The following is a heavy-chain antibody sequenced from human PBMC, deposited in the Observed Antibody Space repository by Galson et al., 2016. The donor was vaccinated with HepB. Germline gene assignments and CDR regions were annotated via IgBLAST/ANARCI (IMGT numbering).Heavy chain of an antibody. V-gene: IGHV3-48*02. CDR2: ISSSSSDS. CDR1: GFTFSTYS. CDR3: ARGEIGTLPYYYFGMDV. D-gene: IGHD1-1*01. J-gene: IGHJ6*02. Sequence: LRLSCAASGFTFSTYSMTWVRQAPGKGLEWISYISSSSSDSFYADSVKGRFTVSRDNAKNSLYLKMSSLTDDDTAVYYCARGEIGTLPYYYFGMDVWGQVTTVTVSS.